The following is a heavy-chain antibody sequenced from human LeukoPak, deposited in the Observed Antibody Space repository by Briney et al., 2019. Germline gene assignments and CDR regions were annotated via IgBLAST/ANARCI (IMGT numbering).Heavy chain of an antibody. CDR3: ARDITMVRGAPDY. V-gene: IGHV3-33*01. D-gene: IGHD3-10*01. J-gene: IGHJ4*02. CDR2: IWYDGSNK. CDR1: GFTFSSYG. Sequence: PGRSLRLSCAASGFTFSSYGMHWVRQAPRKGLEWVAVIWYDGSNKYYADSVKGRFTISRDNSKNTLYLQMNSLRAEDTAVYYCARDITMVRGAPDYWGQGTLVTVSS.